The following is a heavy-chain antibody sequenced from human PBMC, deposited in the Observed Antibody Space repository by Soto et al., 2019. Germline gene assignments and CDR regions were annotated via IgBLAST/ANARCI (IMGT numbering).Heavy chain of an antibody. D-gene: IGHD6-6*01. CDR1: GYTVTNDG. V-gene: IGHV1-18*01. CDR3: PTTYSSSRYYFDY. J-gene: IGHJ4*02. Sequence: ASVKVSCKASGYTVTNDGSSWERQAPGQRLEWMGWISAYNANTHYAQKLQGRVTMTTDTSTSTAYMELRSLRSDDTAVHYCPTTYSSSRYYFDYWGKGTLVPCSS. CDR2: ISAYNANT.